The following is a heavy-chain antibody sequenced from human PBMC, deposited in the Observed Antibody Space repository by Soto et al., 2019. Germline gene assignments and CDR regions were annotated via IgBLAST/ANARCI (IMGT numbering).Heavy chain of an antibody. Sequence: PGGSLRLSCAASGVTFSNAWMNWVRQAPGKGLEWVSGIVAGGSLTYYADSVRGRFTISRDNSENTLFLQMNSLRAEDTAVYYCAKDLDVYSLWGNYRPPLDSWGQGTLVTVSS. V-gene: IGHV3-23*01. CDR1: GVTFSNAW. CDR2: IVAGGSLT. CDR3: AKDLDVYSLWGNYRPPLDS. D-gene: IGHD3-16*02. J-gene: IGHJ4*02.